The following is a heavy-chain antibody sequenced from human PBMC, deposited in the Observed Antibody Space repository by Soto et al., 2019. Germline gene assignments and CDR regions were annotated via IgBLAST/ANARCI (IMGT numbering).Heavy chain of an antibody. CDR2: IKEDGSER. CDR3: ARAVVVKEDDGSEFFYGMDV. D-gene: IGHD3-3*01. V-gene: IGHV3-7*05. CDR1: GFTFSNHW. Sequence: GGSLRLSCVASGFTFSNHWMSWVRQAPGKGLEWVANIKEDGSERYYVDSVKGRFTISRDKSQNIVNLQMNSLRLEDTAVYFCARAVVVKEDDGSEFFYGMDVWGQGATVTVSS. J-gene: IGHJ6*02.